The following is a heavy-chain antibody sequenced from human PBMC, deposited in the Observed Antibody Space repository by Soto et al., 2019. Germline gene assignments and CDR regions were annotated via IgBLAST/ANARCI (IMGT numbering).Heavy chain of an antibody. J-gene: IGHJ4*02. CDR2: IYYRGSA. Sequence: PSETLSLTCTVSGGSIGSGGNYWSWIRQYPGKGLEWIGYIYYRGSAYYNPSLKSRVTISVDTSKSQFSLKLSSVTAADTAVYYCAKRNYGSEFDYWGQGTLVTVSS. D-gene: IGHD3-10*01. CDR3: AKRNYGSEFDY. CDR1: GGSIGSGGNY. V-gene: IGHV4-31*03.